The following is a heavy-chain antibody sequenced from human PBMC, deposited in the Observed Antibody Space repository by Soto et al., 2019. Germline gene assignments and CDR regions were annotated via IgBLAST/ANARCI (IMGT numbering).Heavy chain of an antibody. CDR1: GGTFSSYT. V-gene: IGHV1-69*08. Sequence: QVQLVQSGAEVKKPGSSVKVSCKASGGTFSSYTISWVRQAPGQGLEWMGRIIPILGIANYAQKFQGRVTINADKSTSTAYMELSSLRSEDTAVYYCARDRFSSGYHIDYWGHGTLVTVSS. J-gene: IGHJ4*01. D-gene: IGHD3-22*01. CDR2: IIPILGIA. CDR3: ARDRFSSGYHIDY.